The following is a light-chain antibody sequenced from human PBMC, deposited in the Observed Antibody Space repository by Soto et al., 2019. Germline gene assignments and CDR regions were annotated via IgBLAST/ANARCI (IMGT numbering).Light chain of an antibody. V-gene: IGKV1-16*02. J-gene: IGKJ1*01. CDR3: LQYNIYPWT. CDR2: AAS. Sequence: DIQMNQSPSPLSASVRDSVTITCRASQGIGNSLAWFQQKPGKAPKSLIFAASTLEDGIPSKFSGGGSGTDFTLTISGLQPEDSATYYCLQYNIYPWTFGQGTEVEIK. CDR1: QGIGNS.